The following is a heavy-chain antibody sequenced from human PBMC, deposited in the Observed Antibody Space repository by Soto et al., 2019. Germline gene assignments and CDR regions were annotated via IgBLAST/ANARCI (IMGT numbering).Heavy chain of an antibody. CDR1: GGSISSSNW. Sequence: QVQLQESGPGLVKPSGTLSLTCAVSGGSISSSNWWSWVRQPPGKGLEWIGEIYHSGSTNYNPSLKSRVTISVDKSKNQCSLKLSSVTAADTAVYYCARAEDYYGSGSYVDYWGQGTLVTVSS. CDR3: ARAEDYYGSGSYVDY. D-gene: IGHD3-10*01. V-gene: IGHV4-4*02. J-gene: IGHJ4*02. CDR2: IYHSGST.